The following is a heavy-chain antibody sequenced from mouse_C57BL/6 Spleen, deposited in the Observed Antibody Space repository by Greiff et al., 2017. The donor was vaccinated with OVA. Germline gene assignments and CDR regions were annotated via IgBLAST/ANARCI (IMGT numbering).Heavy chain of an antibody. Sequence: VQLQQSGPELVKPGASVKMSCKASGYTFTDYNMHWVKQSHGKSLEWIGYINPNNGGTSYNQKFKGKATLTVNKSSSTAYMELRSLTSEDSAVYYCAREGDGNYGGFAYWGQGTLVTVSA. V-gene: IGHV1-22*01. D-gene: IGHD2-1*01. CDR1: GYTFTDYN. CDR2: INPNNGGT. J-gene: IGHJ3*01. CDR3: AREGDGNYGGFAY.